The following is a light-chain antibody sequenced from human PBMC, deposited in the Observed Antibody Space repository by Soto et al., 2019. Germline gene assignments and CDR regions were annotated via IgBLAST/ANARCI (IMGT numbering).Light chain of an antibody. CDR2: DDT. CDR1: NIGSES. Sequence: SYELTQPPSVSVAPGQTARITCGGTNIGSESVHWYQQKPGQAPVVVVYDDTDRPSGIPERFSGSNSGNTATLTISRVEGGDEADYYCQVWHSRGDQSVFGGGTKVTVL. J-gene: IGLJ3*02. CDR3: QVWHSRGDQSV. V-gene: IGLV3-21*02.